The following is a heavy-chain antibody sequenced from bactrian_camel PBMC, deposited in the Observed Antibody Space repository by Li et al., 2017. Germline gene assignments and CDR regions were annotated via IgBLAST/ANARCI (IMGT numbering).Heavy chain of an antibody. V-gene: IGHV3S6*01. D-gene: IGHD3*01. CDR1: GFTFSRHD. Sequence: HVQLVESGGGSAQPGGSLGLSCAASGFTFSRHDMSWVRQAPGKELEWVAGIDRHAGQSWYREDVKGRFTISRDNAKDTLYLQMNSLKIEDTAVYYCALGSSRQATMTARGKGTQVTVS. CDR2: IDRHAGQS. J-gene: IGHJ4*01.